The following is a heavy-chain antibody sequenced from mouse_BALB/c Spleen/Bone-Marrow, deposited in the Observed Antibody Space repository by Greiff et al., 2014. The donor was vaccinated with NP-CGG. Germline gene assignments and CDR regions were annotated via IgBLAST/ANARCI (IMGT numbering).Heavy chain of an antibody. CDR1: GFNIKDTY. Sequence: VQLQQSGAELVKPGASVKLSCTASGFNIKDTYMHWVKQRPEQGLEWIGRIDPANGNTKYDPKFQGKANIKAYTASNSVYLQLSSMTSEDTAVYYCAKYYYGNSLFAYWGQGTLVTVPA. D-gene: IGHD1-1*01. CDR2: IDPANGNT. V-gene: IGHV14-3*02. J-gene: IGHJ3*01. CDR3: AKYYYGNSLFAY.